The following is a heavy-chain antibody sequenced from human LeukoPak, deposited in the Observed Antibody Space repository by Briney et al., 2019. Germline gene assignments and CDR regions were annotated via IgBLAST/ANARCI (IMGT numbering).Heavy chain of an antibody. D-gene: IGHD5/OR15-5a*01. V-gene: IGHV5-51*01. J-gene: IGHJ4*02. CDR1: GYDFSNYW. CDR2: IYPDDSDT. Sequence: GESLKISCKGFGYDFSNYWIGWVRQMPGKGLEWMGIIYPDDSDTRYSPSFEGQVTVSAAKSISTAYLQWNSLKTSDTAMYYCARRSSIGSPLFDYWGQGTLVTVSS. CDR3: ARRSSIGSPLFDY.